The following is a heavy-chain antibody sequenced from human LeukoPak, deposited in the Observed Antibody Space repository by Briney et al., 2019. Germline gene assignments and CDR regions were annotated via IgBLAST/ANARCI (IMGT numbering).Heavy chain of an antibody. Sequence: PSETLSLTCTVSGGSISSSGYYWGWIRQPPGKGLEWIGSIYYSGSTYYNPSLKSRVTISVDTSKNQFSLKLSSVTAADTAVYYCVVEQLVTLDYWGQGTLVTVSS. CDR2: IYYSGST. CDR3: VVEQLVTLDY. D-gene: IGHD6-6*01. J-gene: IGHJ4*02. V-gene: IGHV4-39*01. CDR1: GGSISSSGYY.